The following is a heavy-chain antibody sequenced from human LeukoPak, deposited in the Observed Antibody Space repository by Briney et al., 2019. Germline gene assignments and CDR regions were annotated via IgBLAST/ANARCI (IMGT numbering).Heavy chain of an antibody. V-gene: IGHV2-5*02. D-gene: IGHD3-9*01. CDR3: SRLLRYFDCLDY. Sequence: SGPTLVKPTQTLTLTCTFSGFSLSTSGVGVGWIRQPPGKALEWLALIYWDDDKRYSPSLKSRLTITKDTSKNQVVLTMTNMDPVDTATYYCSRLLRYFDCLDYWGQGTLVTVSS. CDR1: GFSLSTSGVG. J-gene: IGHJ4*02. CDR2: IYWDDDK.